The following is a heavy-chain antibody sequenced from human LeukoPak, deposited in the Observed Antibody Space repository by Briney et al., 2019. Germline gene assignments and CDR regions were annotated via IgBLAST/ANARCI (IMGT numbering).Heavy chain of an antibody. Sequence: SETLSLTCTVSGGSISSYYWSWIRQPPGKGLEWIGYIYYSGSTNYSPSLKSRVTISVDTSKNQFSLKLSSVTAADTAVYYCARRGSGGYYDSSGYYPAIYYFDYWGQGTLVTVSS. CDR2: IYYSGST. D-gene: IGHD3-22*01. CDR3: ARRGSGGYYDSSGYYPAIYYFDY. V-gene: IGHV4-59*08. CDR1: GGSISSYY. J-gene: IGHJ4*02.